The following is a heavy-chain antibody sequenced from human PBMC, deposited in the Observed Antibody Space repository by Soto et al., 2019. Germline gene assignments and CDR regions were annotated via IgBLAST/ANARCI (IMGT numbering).Heavy chain of an antibody. CDR1: GFTFSSYW. CDR3: ARSDWFDP. J-gene: IGHJ5*02. CDR2: INSDGSST. V-gene: IGHV3-74*01. Sequence: PGGSLRLSCAASGFTFSSYWMHWVRQAPGKGLVWVSHINSDGSSTTYADSVKGRFTISRDNAKNTLYLQMNSLRAEDTAVYYCARSDWFDPWGQGTLVTVSS.